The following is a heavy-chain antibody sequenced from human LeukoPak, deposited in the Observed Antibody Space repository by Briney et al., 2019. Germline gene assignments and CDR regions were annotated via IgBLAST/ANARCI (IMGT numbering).Heavy chain of an antibody. CDR3: ARGGYYYDSSGYYLFGY. CDR2: INWNGGST. CDR1: GCTFDDNG. D-gene: IGHD3-22*01. Sequence: PGGSLTLYSAATGCTFDDNGMSWVRQAPGKGLEWFSGINWNGGSTGYADSVKGRFTISRDNTKNSLYLQMNSLRAEDTALYYCARGGYYYDSSGYYLFGYWGQGALVTVSS. V-gene: IGHV3-20*03. J-gene: IGHJ4*02.